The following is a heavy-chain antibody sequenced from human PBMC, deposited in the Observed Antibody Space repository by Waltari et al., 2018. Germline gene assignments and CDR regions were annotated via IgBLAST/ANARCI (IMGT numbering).Heavy chain of an antibody. CDR1: GDSSSGNYW. Sequence: QVQLQESGQGLVKPSGTLSLTCAVPGDSSSGNYWWSWVRQSPEKGLEWIGQVHHSGKTHYNPSLQSRVTISLDKPKNQFSLNLNSVTAADTAVYYCAGDRAIGLFFDYWGRGTLVTVSS. V-gene: IGHV4-4*02. D-gene: IGHD2-2*01. CDR2: VHHSGKT. J-gene: IGHJ4*02. CDR3: AGDRAIGLFFDY.